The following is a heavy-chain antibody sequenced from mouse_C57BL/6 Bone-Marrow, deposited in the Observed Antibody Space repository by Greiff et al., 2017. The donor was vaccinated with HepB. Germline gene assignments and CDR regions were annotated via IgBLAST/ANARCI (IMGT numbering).Heavy chain of an antibody. CDR3: AKGITTVVATADWYFDV. V-gene: IGHV2-5*01. CDR2: IWSGGST. D-gene: IGHD1-1*01. CDR1: GFSLTSYG. J-gene: IGHJ1*03. Sequence: VQLQQSGPGLVQPSQSLSITCTVSGFSLTSYGVHWVRQSPGKGLEWLGVIWSGGSTDYNAAFMSRLSITKDNSKSQVFFKMNSLQADDTAIYYCAKGITTVVATADWYFDVWGTGTAVTVSS.